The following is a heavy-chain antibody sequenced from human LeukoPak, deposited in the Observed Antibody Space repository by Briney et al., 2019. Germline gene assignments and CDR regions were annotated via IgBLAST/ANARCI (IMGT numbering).Heavy chain of an antibody. CDR1: GGSFSGYY. J-gene: IGHJ6*03. V-gene: IGHV4-34*01. Sequence: SETLSLTCAVYGGSFSGYYWSWIRQPPGKGLEWIGEINHSGSTNYNPSLKSRVTISVDTSKNQFSLKLSSVTAADTAVYYCARARGWFWYYYYMDVWGKGTTVTVSS. D-gene: IGHD2-15*01. CDR3: ARARGWFWYYYYMDV. CDR2: INHSGST.